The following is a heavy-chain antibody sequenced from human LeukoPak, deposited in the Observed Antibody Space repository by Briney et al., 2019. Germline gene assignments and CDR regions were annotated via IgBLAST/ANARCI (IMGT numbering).Heavy chain of an antibody. J-gene: IGHJ4*02. CDR1: GFIFSNYS. CDR2: ITVSGDST. D-gene: IGHD3-9*01. V-gene: IGHV3-23*01. Sequence: PGPSLRLSRAASGFIFSNYSMSWVRQAPRKWLECVSSITVSGDSTYYGVSVKGRFSISRDSTKNTLYVEMNTLRAEDTAVYYCAKWGDYDILTGYYVSHFWGQGTLVTVSS. CDR3: AKWGDYDILTGYYVSHF.